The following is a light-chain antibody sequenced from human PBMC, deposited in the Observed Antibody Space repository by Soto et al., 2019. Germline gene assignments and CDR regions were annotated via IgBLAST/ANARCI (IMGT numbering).Light chain of an antibody. CDR2: DAS. CDR3: QQRGNWSRT. CDR1: QSIRNY. V-gene: IGKV3-11*01. Sequence: EVVLTQSPATLSLSPGERTTLSCRASQSIRNYLAWYQQKPGQAPRLLIYDASNRATGIPARFSGSGSGTDFTLTISSLEPEDSAVYYCQQRGNWSRTFGQGTKVEIK. J-gene: IGKJ1*01.